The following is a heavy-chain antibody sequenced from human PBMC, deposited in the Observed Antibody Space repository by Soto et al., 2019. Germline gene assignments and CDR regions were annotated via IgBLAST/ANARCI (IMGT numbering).Heavy chain of an antibody. D-gene: IGHD4-4*01. CDR3: ARVPHTYSNNKRAAPACPDY. Sequence: GGSLRLSCAASGFTFSSYWMHWVRQAPGKGLVWVSRINSDGSSTSYADSVKGRFTISRDNAKNTLYLQMNSLVAEDTAVYYCARVPHTYSNNKRAAPACPDYWGQGTLVTVSS. J-gene: IGHJ4*02. CDR2: INSDGSST. CDR1: GFTFSSYW. V-gene: IGHV3-74*01.